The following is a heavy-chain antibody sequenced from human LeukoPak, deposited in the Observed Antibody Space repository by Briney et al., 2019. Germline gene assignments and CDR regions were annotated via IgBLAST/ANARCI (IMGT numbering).Heavy chain of an antibody. J-gene: IGHJ4*02. D-gene: IGHD6-19*01. CDR2: ISYDGSNK. CDR1: GFTFSSYW. Sequence: GGSLRLSCAASGFTFSSYWMSWVRQAPGKGLEWVALISYDGSNKNYADSVKGRFTISRDNSKNILYLQMNSLRAAEDTAIYYCAKEPYSSGPGNPFDYWGQGTLVTVSS. V-gene: IGHV3-30*18. CDR3: AKEPYSSGPGNPFDY.